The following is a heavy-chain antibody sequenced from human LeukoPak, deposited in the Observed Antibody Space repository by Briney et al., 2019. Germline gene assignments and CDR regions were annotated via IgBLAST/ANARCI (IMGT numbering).Heavy chain of an antibody. Sequence: SETLSLTCTVSGGSISSSSYYWGWIRQPPGKGLEWIGSIYYSGSTYYNPSLKSRVTISVDTSKNQFSLKLSSVTAADTAVYYCASTLYSSAWYYYYYYMDVWGKGTTVTVSS. D-gene: IGHD6-25*01. CDR2: IYYSGST. J-gene: IGHJ6*03. V-gene: IGHV4-39*07. CDR3: ASTLYSSAWYYYYYYMDV. CDR1: GGSISSSSYY.